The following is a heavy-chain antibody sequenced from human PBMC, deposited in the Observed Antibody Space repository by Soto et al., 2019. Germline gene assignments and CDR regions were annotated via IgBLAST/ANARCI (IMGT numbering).Heavy chain of an antibody. CDR3: VRGDR. J-gene: IGHJ4*02. CDR1: GFMFSNFW. V-gene: IGHV3-7*01. Sequence: EVQLVEAGGGLVQPGESLRLSCAASGFMFSNFWMSWVRQGPAKGLEWVASVQQGGSERYYVDSVKGRFTISRDNAKNSLYLQMNSLTAEDTAVYHCVRGDRWGRGTLVTVSS. CDR2: VQQGGSER.